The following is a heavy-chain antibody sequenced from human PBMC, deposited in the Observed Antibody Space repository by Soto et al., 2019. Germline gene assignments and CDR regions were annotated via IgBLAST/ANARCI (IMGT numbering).Heavy chain of an antibody. CDR2: VSAYNGNT. CDR3: SRGGSSWHPHEDY. D-gene: IGHD6-13*01. Sequence: QVQLVQSGAEVKKPGASMKVSCKASGFTFTSYGISWVRQAPGQGLEWMGWVSAYNGNTHYAQKLXXRXAMTTDTPTTTAYMELRSLRSDDTAVYYCSRGGSSWHPHEDYWGQGTLVTVSS. V-gene: IGHV1-18*01. J-gene: IGHJ4*02. CDR1: GFTFTSYG.